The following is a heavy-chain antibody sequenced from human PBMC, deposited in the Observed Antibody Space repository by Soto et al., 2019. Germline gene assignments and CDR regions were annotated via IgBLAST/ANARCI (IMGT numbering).Heavy chain of an antibody. CDR3: ARQAGAFDI. V-gene: IGHV4-39*01. CDR1: GGSISSSSYY. J-gene: IGHJ3*02. CDR2: IYYSGST. D-gene: IGHD3-10*01. Sequence: SETLSLTCTVSGGSISSSSYYWGWIRQPPGKGLEWIGSIYYSGSTYYNPSLKSRVTISVDTSKNQFSLKLSSVTAADTAVYYCARQAGAFDIWGQGTMVTVSS.